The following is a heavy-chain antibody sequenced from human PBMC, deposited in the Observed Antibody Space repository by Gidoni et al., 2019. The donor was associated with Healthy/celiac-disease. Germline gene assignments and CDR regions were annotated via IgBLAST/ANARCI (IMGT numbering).Heavy chain of an antibody. CDR3: ARTGYSDFGVDSYDY. CDR2: ISSSGMTI. D-gene: IGHD3-3*01. CDR1: GFTFRDYY. Sequence: QVQLVEYWGGLVKPGGSLRLSRSPSGFTFRDYYMSWIRQAPGTGLEWVSYISSSGMTIYYAYFVKGRFTISRDNAKKSRYLQMNSLRAEDTAVYYCARTGYSDFGVDSYDYWGQGTLVTVSS. J-gene: IGHJ4*02. V-gene: IGHV3-11*01.